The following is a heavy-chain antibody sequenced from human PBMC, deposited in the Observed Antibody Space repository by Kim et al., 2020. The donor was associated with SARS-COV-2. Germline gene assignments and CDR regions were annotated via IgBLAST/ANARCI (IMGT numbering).Heavy chain of an antibody. J-gene: IGHJ4*02. D-gene: IGHD6-13*01. Sequence: GGSLRLSCAASGFTFSSYAMSWVRQAPGKGLEWVSAISGSGGSTYYADSVKGRFTISRDNSKNTLYLQMNSLRAEDTAVYYCAKDSDSSSWNWYDYWGQGTLVTVSS. CDR2: ISGSGGST. CDR1: GFTFSSYA. V-gene: IGHV3-23*01. CDR3: AKDSDSSSWNWYDY.